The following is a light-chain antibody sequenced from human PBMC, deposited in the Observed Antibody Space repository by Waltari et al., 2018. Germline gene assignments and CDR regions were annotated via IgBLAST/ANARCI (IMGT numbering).Light chain of an antibody. CDR2: GDS. V-gene: IGLV1-40*01. Sequence: QSVLTQPPSVSGAPGQRVSISCTGSSSNIGAGYDVHWYQQLPGTAPKLLIYGDSKRPAGVPDRFSGSKSGTSASLAITGLQAEDEADYYCQSYDSSLSNAVFGGGTQLTVL. CDR1: SSNIGAGYD. CDR3: QSYDSSLSNAV. J-gene: IGLJ7*01.